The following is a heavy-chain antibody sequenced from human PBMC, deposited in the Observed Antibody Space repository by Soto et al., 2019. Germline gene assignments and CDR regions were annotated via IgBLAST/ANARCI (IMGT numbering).Heavy chain of an antibody. CDR2: IIPLLGTA. V-gene: IGHV1-69*01. J-gene: IGHJ4*02. CDR3: AREADRRCLHLFDY. D-gene: IGHD3-22*01. CDR1: GGTFSTYG. Sequence: QVQLVQSGAEVKKPGSSVKVSCMASGGTFSTYGVSWVRQAPGQGLEWMGGIIPLLGTANYAQKFQGRVTIRADESMTTAYMDMRSLRSDDTAVYFCAREADRRCLHLFDYWAQGTLVTVSS.